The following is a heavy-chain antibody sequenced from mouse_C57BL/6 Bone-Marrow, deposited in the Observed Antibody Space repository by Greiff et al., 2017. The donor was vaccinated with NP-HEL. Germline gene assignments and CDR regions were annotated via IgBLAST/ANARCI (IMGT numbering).Heavy chain of an antibody. J-gene: IGHJ4*01. V-gene: IGHV1-80*01. CDR2: IYPGDGDT. D-gene: IGHD1-1*01. CDR3: ARGDYGSSRFGYAMDY. CDR1: GYAFSSYW. Sequence: QVHVKKSGAELVKPGASVKISCKASGYAFSSYWMNWVKERPGKGLEWIGQIYPGDGDTKYNGKFKGKATLTADKSSSTAYMQVSSLTSEDSAVYFCARGDYGSSRFGYAMDYWGQGTSVTVSS.